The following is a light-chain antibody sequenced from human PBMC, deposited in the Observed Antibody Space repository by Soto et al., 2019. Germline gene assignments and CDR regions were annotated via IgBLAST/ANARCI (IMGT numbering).Light chain of an antibody. V-gene: IGKV3-15*01. Sequence: EIVMTRSPATLCVYPGERATLSCRTSQSVSNKLAWYQHKRGQAARLLIYGATRVTGLPARFSGSGSGTEFTLTISSLQSEDFAVYYCLHYYNWPRTFGQGTKVDI. CDR3: LHYYNWPRT. CDR1: QSVSNK. J-gene: IGKJ1*01. CDR2: GA.